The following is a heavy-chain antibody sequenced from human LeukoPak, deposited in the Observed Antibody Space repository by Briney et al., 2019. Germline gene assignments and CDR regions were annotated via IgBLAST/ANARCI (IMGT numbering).Heavy chain of an antibody. V-gene: IGHV3-30-3*01. D-gene: IGHD3-22*01. Sequence: GRSLRLSCAASGFTFSTYSMHWLRQAPSKGLEWVGLISYDGSNKYYSDSVKGRFTSSRDNSKNTVFLQMNNLRGDDTAMYYCARGARSSGYYYGPLYWGQGTLVAVSS. CDR3: ARGARSSGYYYGPLY. CDR2: ISYDGSNK. J-gene: IGHJ4*02. CDR1: GFTFSTYS.